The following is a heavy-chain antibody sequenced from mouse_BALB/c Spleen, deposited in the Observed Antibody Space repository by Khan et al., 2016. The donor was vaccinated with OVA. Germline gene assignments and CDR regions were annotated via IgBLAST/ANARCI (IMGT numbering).Heavy chain of an antibody. CDR2: INPYNDGT. Sequence: EVQLQESGPELVKPGASVKMSCKASGYTFTNYIIHWVKQKPGQGLEWIGYINPYNDGTKYNEKFKGKATMTSEKSSSTAYMENSGLTSEDSAVDYCARDYVGSLWLAYWGQGTLVTVSA. V-gene: IGHV1S136*01. CDR3: ARDYVGSLWLAY. J-gene: IGHJ3*01. D-gene: IGHD1-1*01. CDR1: GYTFTNYI.